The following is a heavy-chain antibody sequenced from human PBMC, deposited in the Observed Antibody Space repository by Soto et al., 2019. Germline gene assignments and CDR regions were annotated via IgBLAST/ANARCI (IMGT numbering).Heavy chain of an antibody. Sequence: PSEILSLTCTVSGGSISSYYWSWIRQPAGKGLEWIGRIYTSGSTNYNPSLKSRVTMSVDTSKNQFSLKLSSVTAADTAVYYCARAVPVVVVAATALDYGMDVWGQGTTVTVSS. CDR3: ARAVPVVVVAATALDYGMDV. D-gene: IGHD2-15*01. CDR2: IYTSGST. V-gene: IGHV4-4*07. J-gene: IGHJ6*02. CDR1: GGSISSYY.